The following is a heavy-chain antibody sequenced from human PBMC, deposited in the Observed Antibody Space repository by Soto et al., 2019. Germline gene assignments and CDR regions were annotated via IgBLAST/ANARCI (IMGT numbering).Heavy chain of an antibody. V-gene: IGHV3-33*01. CDR1: GVTFSSYG. Sequence: PGGSLRLSCAASGVTFSSYGMHWVRQAPGKGLEWVAVIWYDGSNKYYADSVKGRFTISRDNSKNTLYLQMNSLRAEDTAVYYCARDRVEYSSSLTGMDVWGQGTTVTVSS. CDR2: IWYDGSNK. CDR3: ARDRVEYSSSLTGMDV. J-gene: IGHJ6*02. D-gene: IGHD6-6*01.